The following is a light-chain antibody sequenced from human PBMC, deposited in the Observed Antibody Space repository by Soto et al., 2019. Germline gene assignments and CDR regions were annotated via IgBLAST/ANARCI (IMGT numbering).Light chain of an antibody. V-gene: IGKV3-20*01. CDR2: DAS. Sequence: EIVLTQSPGSLSLSPGERATLSCRASQRVITNYLAWYQQKPGQAPRLLIYDASSRATGIPDRFSVGGSGTDFTLTISRLEPEDFAVYYCQQYGRSPWTFGQGTKVEV. CDR3: QQYGRSPWT. J-gene: IGKJ1*01. CDR1: QRVITNY.